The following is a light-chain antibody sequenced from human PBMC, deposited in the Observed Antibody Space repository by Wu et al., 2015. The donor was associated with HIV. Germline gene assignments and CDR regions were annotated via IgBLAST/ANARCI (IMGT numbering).Light chain of an antibody. CDR1: QSVNSY. V-gene: IGKV3-11*01. CDR3: QQYSSSAIT. J-gene: IGKJ4*01. Sequence: EMVLTQTPAILSLSPGERATLSCRASQSVNSYVAWYQQKFGQAPRLLIYDTSNRATDIPDRFSGSGSGTDFTLTINRVEPEDFAVYYCQQYSSSAITFGGGTKVEIK. CDR2: DTS.